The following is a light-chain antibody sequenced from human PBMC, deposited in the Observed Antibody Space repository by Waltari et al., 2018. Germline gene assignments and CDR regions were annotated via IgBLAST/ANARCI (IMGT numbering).Light chain of an antibody. V-gene: IGLV2-14*03. CDR1: TSDIGDYYY. CDR2: DVT. J-gene: IGLJ1*01. CDR3: CSFRGGDSFV. Sequence: QSALTQPASVSGSPGQSITISCIGTTSDIGDYYYVSWYQQFPGKAPKLIFYDVTKRPAGISGRFSGSTAGNTASLTISGLQAEDEGDYYCCSFRGGDSFVFGTGTRVTVV.